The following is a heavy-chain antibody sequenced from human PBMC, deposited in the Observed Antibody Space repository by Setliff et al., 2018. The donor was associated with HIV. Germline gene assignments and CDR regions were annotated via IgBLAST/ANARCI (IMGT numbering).Heavy chain of an antibody. CDR1: GGSIVSSSYY. J-gene: IGHJ4*02. D-gene: IGHD2-21*02. CDR3: ARIALPHCGGDCYDPFDL. V-gene: IGHV3-21*06. CDR2: ISPSSVYL. Sequence: PSETLSLTCTVSGGSIVSSSYYWGWIRQHPGKGLEWVSSISPSSVYLNYADSMKGRVTISRDNAKNSLYLQMNSLRAEDTAVYYCARIALPHCGGDCYDPFDLWGPGTLVTVSS.